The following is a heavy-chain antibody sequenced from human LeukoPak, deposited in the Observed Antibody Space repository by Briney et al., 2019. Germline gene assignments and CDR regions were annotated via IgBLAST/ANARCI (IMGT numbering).Heavy chain of an antibody. J-gene: IGHJ4*02. CDR3: ARRGRIFGVVIIGYFDY. V-gene: IGHV3-7*05. Sequence: GGSVRLFCAASGFTFSSYWMSWVRQAPGKGLEWVANIEQEGSEKDYVDSVMGPVNVSRDNAKNSLYLQMNSLRAEDTAVYYCARRGRIFGVVIIGYFDYWGQGTLVTVSS. CDR1: GFTFSSYW. CDR2: IEQEGSEK. D-gene: IGHD3-3*01.